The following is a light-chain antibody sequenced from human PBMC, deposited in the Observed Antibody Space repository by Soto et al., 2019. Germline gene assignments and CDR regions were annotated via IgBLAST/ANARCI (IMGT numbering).Light chain of an antibody. V-gene: IGLV2-8*01. CDR2: EVS. CDR1: SSDVGGYNY. J-gene: IGLJ2*01. CDR3: SSYAGSNNLV. Sequence: QSALTQPPSASGSPGQSVTISCTGTSSDVGGYNYVSWYQQHPGKAPKLVIYEVSKRPSGVPDRFSGPKSGNTASLTVSGLQAEDEADYYCSSYAGSNNLVFGGGTKLTVL.